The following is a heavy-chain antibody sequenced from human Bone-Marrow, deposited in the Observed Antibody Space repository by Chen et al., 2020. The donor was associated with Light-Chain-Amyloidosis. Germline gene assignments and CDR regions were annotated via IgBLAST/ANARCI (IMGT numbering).Heavy chain of an antibody. V-gene: IGHV3-30-3*01. CDR3: ARVGIQGMTFERYNYYYYMDV. CDR2: ISIDGSTK. J-gene: IGHJ6*03. Sequence: QVQLVESGGGVVQPGRSLRLSCAASGFTLSSYAIHWARPAPGKGLEWVAFISIDGSTKYYSDSVKGRFTISRDNSKNTLSLQMNSLRAEDTAVYYSARVGIQGMTFERYNYYYYMDVWGKGTTVTVSS. D-gene: IGHD5-18*01. CDR1: GFTLSSYA.